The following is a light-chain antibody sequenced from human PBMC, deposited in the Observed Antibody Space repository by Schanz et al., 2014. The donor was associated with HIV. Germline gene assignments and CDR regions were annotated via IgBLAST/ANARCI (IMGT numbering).Light chain of an antibody. CDR2: GAS. CDR1: QDIRDD. CDR3: QNYNSAPLT. J-gene: IGKJ4*01. V-gene: IGKV1-17*01. Sequence: DIQMTQSPSPLSASVGDRVTITCRASQDIRDDLGWYQQKPGRAPKRLIYGASSLQSGVPSRFSASGSETEFTLTISSLQPDDYATYYCQNYNSAPLTFGGGTKVE.